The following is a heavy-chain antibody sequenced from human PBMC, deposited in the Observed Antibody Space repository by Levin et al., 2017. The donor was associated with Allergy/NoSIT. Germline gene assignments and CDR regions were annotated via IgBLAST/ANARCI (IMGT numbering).Heavy chain of an antibody. CDR1: GGSISSSGYY. J-gene: IGHJ4*02. Sequence: PSETLSLTCTVSGGSISSSGYYWGWIRQPPGKGLEWIGTIYYSGSTYYNPSLKSRITISVDTSKNQFSLKLSSVTAADTAVYYCARRGWNDASSQFDYWGQGTLVTVSS. CDR3: ARRGWNDASSQFDY. CDR2: IYYSGST. V-gene: IGHV4-39*01. D-gene: IGHD1-1*01.